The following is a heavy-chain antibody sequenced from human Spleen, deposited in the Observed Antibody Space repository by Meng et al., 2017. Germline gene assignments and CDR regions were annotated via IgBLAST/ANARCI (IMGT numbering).Heavy chain of an antibody. Sequence: QGLLQHGAAGLLNPSETPVLTCVVSGGSFCDYYWSWIRQPPGKGLEWIGEINHSGSTNYNPSLESRATISVDTSQNNLSLKLSSVTAADSAVYYCARGPTTMAHDFDYWGQGTLVTVSS. CDR1: GGSFCDYY. CDR2: INHSGST. CDR3: ARGPTTMAHDFDY. D-gene: IGHD4-11*01. J-gene: IGHJ4*02. V-gene: IGHV4-34*01.